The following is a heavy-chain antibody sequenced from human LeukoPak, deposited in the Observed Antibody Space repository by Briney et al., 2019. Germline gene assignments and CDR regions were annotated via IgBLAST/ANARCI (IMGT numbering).Heavy chain of an antibody. D-gene: IGHD1-26*01. CDR1: GYTFTEYY. CDR2: INPKSGAT. CDR3: TIDEWELPGY. J-gene: IGHJ4*02. V-gene: IGHV1-2*02. Sequence: ASVKVSCKTSGYTFTEYYIHWVRQAPGQGLEWMGWINPKSGATDFAQKFQGRITLTRDTSITTAHMEMNRLTSDDTAVYFCTIDEWELPGYWGQGTRVTVAT.